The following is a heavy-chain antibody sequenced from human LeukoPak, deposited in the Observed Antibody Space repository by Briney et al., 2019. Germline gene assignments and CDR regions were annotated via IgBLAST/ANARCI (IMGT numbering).Heavy chain of an antibody. CDR1: GFTVSFYA. CDR3: AKDGGLWISAHWGDS. Sequence: PGGSLRLSCAASGFTVSFYAMSWVRQAPGKGLKWVSTISTGGGNTYYADSVQSRFTVSRDDSKNTLYLQMNSLRAEDTAVYYCAKDGGLWISAHWGDSWGRGTLVTVSS. J-gene: IGHJ4*02. CDR2: ISTGGGNT. V-gene: IGHV3-23*01. D-gene: IGHD2-2*03.